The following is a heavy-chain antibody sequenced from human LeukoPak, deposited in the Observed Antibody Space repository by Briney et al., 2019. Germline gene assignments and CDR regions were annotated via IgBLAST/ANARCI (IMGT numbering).Heavy chain of an antibody. V-gene: IGHV1-8*01. CDR1: GYTFTSYD. D-gene: IGHD3-22*01. Sequence: ASVKVSCKASGYTFTSYDINWVRQATGQGLEWMGWMNPNSGNTGYAQKFQGRVTMTRNTSISTAYMELSSLRSEDTAVYYCARGGGYYDSSGYYYVLSLDYWGQGTLVTVSS. CDR2: MNPNSGNT. J-gene: IGHJ4*02. CDR3: ARGGGYYDSSGYYYVLSLDY.